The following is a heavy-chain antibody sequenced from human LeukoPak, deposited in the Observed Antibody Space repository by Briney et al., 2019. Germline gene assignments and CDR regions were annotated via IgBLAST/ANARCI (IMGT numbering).Heavy chain of an antibody. CDR3: ARGGRYSGYDYSAFDI. J-gene: IGHJ3*02. CDR2: ISSSSSTI. Sequence: GGSLRLSCVASGFSFSSYSVNWVRQAPGKGLEWVSYISSSSSTIDYADSAKGRFTISRDNDKNSLYLQMNSLRAEDTAVYYCARGGRYSGYDYSAFDIWGQGTVVTVSS. D-gene: IGHD5-12*01. V-gene: IGHV3-48*01. CDR1: GFSFSSYS.